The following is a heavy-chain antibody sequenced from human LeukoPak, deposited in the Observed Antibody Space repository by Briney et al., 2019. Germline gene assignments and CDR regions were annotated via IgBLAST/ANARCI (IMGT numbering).Heavy chain of an antibody. Sequence: SVKVSCKASGGTFSSYAISWVRQAPGQGLEWMGRIIPILGIANYAQKFQGRVTITRNTSISTAYMELSSLRSEDTAVYYCARGKWELLRDAFDIWGQGTMVTVSS. J-gene: IGHJ3*02. V-gene: IGHV1-69*04. CDR1: GGTFSSYA. CDR2: IIPILGIA. CDR3: ARGKWELLRDAFDI. D-gene: IGHD1-26*01.